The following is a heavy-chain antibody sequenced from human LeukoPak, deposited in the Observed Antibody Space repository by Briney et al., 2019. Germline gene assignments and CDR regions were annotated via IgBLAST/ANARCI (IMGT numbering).Heavy chain of an antibody. V-gene: IGHV3-11*01. J-gene: IGHJ6*03. CDR1: GFTFSDYY. D-gene: IGHD5-18*01. Sequence: PGGSLRLSCAASGFTFSDYYMSWIRQAPGKGLEWVSYISSSGSTIYYADSVKGRFTISRDNAKNSLYLQMNSLRAEDTAVYYCARVPRLDTAQGYYYYYMDVWGKGTTVTISS. CDR2: ISSSGSTI. CDR3: ARVPRLDTAQGYYYYYMDV.